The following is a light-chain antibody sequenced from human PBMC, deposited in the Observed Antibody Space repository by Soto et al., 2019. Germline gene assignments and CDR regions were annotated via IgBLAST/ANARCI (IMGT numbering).Light chain of an antibody. J-gene: IGLJ2*01. CDR2: EDD. CDR1: SSNIGNNY. CDR3: GKWDSSLSAGV. V-gene: IGLV1-51*02. Sequence: QSVLTQPPSVSAAPGQRVTISCSGSSSNIGNNYVSWYRQFPGTAPKLLICEDDKRPPGIPDRFSGSKSGSSATLAITGIQTGDEADYYCGKWDSSLSAGVFGGGTKVTAL.